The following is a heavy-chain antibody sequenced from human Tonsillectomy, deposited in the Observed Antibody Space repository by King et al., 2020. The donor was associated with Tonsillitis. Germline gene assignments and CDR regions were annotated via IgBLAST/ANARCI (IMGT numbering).Heavy chain of an antibody. V-gene: IGHV5-51*01. J-gene: IGHJ3*02. CDR3: AADAGYSYGGDALDI. Sequence: QLVQSGAEVKKPGESLKISCKGSGYSFPSFWIGWVRQMPGKGLEWMGLIYPSDPNTRYSPSFHGQVTISADKSISIAYLQWRNLKASGAAMYYCAADAGYSYGGDALDIWGQGTMVTVSS. CDR2: IYPSDPNT. D-gene: IGHD5-18*01. CDR1: GYSFPSFW.